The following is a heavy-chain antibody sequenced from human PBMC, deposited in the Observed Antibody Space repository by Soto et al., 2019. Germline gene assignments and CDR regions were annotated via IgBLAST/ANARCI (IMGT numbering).Heavy chain of an antibody. CDR2: ISAYNGNT. CDR3: ARNLWFGTYYYHGTDV. D-gene: IGHD3-10*01. V-gene: IGHV1-18*01. J-gene: IGHJ6*02. CDR1: GYTFTSYG. Sequence: ASVKVSCKASGYTFTSYGISWVRQAPGQGLEWMGWISAYNGNTNYAQKLQGRVTMTTDTSTSTAYMELRSLRSDDTAVYYCARNLWFGTYYYHGTDVWGQGTTVTASS.